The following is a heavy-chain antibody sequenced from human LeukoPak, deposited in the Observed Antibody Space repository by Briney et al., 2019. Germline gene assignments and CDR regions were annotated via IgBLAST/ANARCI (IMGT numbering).Heavy chain of an antibody. Sequence: PSETLSLTCTVSGASFSNDYWTWIRQPPGKGLEWIGEINHSGSANYNPSLMSRVTISLDTSKNHFSLNLSSVTAADTAVYYCARGQGTVTTHWGQGTLVTVSS. V-gene: IGHV4-34*01. CDR3: ARGQGTVTTH. J-gene: IGHJ4*02. CDR1: GASFSNDY. CDR2: INHSGSA. D-gene: IGHD4-11*01.